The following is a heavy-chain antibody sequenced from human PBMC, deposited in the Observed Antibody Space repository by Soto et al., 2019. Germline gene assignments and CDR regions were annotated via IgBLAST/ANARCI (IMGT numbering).Heavy chain of an antibody. J-gene: IGHJ6*02. D-gene: IGHD3-22*01. CDR3: ARDFGTHYYDSSGFNGAYSYAMDV. Sequence: QVQLQESGPGLVKPSQTLSLTCTVSGGSISSGDYYWNWIRQPPGKGLEWIGYIYYSGSTFYNPSRNSRLTISVDMSKNQFALKLSSVPAAVTAVYYCARDFGTHYYDSSGFNGAYSYAMDVWGQGTTVTVSS. V-gene: IGHV4-30-4*01. CDR1: GGSISSGDYY. CDR2: IYYSGST.